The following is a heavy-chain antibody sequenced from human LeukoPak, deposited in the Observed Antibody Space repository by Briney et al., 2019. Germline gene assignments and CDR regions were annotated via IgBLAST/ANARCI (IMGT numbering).Heavy chain of an antibody. Sequence: ASVKVSCKASGYTFSNYGISWVRQAPGQGLEWMGWISAYNANTNFAQKFQDRVSMTTDTSTSTAYMELRSLRSDDTDVYYCARDEGQLWLKTGTHFDYWGQGTLVTVSS. V-gene: IGHV1-18*01. CDR2: ISAYNANT. D-gene: IGHD5-18*01. J-gene: IGHJ4*02. CDR1: GYTFSNYG. CDR3: ARDEGQLWLKTGTHFDY.